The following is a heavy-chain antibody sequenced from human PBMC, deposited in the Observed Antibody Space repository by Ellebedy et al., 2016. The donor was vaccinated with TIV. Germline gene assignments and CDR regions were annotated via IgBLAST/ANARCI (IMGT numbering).Heavy chain of an antibody. V-gene: IGHV4-59*13. CDR1: GGSISSYY. J-gene: IGHJ6*02. D-gene: IGHD3-10*01. Sequence: SETLSLTXTVSGGSISSYYWSWIRQPPGKGLEWIGYIYYSGSTNYNPSLKSRVTISVDTSKNQFSLKLSSVTAADTAVYYCAREGFGEGGYYGMDVWGQGTTVTVSS. CDR3: AREGFGEGGYYGMDV. CDR2: IYYSGST.